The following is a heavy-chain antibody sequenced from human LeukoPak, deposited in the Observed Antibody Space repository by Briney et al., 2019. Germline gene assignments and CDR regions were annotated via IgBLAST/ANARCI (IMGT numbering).Heavy chain of an antibody. CDR2: IYTSGST. Sequence: SETLSLTCTVSGGSISSGSYYWSWIRQPAGKGLEWIGRIYTSGSTNYNPSLKSRVTISVDTSKNQFSLKLSSATAADTAVYYCARANRQDYDFWSGYSDAFDIWGQGTMVTVSS. CDR1: GGSISSGSYY. V-gene: IGHV4-61*02. CDR3: ARANRQDYDFWSGYSDAFDI. D-gene: IGHD3-3*01. J-gene: IGHJ3*02.